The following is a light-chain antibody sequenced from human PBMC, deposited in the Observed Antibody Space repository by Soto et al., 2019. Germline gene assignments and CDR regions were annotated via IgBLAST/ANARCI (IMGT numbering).Light chain of an antibody. CDR2: GAS. J-gene: IGKJ1*01. CDR1: QSIANY. Sequence: IQMTQSPSSLSASVGDRVSITCRASQSIANYLNWYQQKPGRAPKLLIYGASNLESGVPSHFSGSVSGTDFPLTISTLQPEDCGTYYCQKCLDNPRTFGQGTKVDIK. V-gene: IGKV1-39*01. CDR3: QKCLDNPRT.